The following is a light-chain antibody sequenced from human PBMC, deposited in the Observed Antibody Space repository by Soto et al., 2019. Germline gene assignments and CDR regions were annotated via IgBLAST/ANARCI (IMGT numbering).Light chain of an antibody. CDR1: QVISPS. V-gene: IGKV1-39*01. CDR3: QKTYRTPLT. Sequence: DIQLTQSPSFLSPSIVESVTITFLASQVISPSLAWYQVKPGKAPKLLIYAASTLESGVPSRFSATVSGTDFTLSISSLQPEDFATYYCQKTYRTPLTCGGGNKGDIK. J-gene: IGKJ4*01. CDR2: AAS.